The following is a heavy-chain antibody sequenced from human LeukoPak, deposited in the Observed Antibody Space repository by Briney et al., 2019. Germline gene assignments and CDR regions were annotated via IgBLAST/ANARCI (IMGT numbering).Heavy chain of an antibody. CDR3: AREGAYYDSSGYYGS. D-gene: IGHD3-22*01. CDR2: INPNSGGT. V-gene: IGHV1-2*02. J-gene: IGHJ5*02. CDR1: GYTLTDYY. Sequence: ASVKVSCKASGYTLTDYYMHWVRQAPGQGLEWMGWINPNSGGTNYAQKFQGRVTMTRDTSISTAYMELSRLRSDDTAVYYCAREGAYYDSSGYYGSWGQGTLVTVSS.